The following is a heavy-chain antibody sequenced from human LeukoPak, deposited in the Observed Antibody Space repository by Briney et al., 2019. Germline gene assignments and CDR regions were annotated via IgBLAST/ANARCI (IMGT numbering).Heavy chain of an antibody. CDR1: GDSVSSYSAA. CDR3: ARDIVVVPAAPDAFDI. CDR2: TYYRSKWYN. D-gene: IGHD2-2*01. V-gene: IGHV6-1*01. Sequence: SQTLSLTCAISGDSVSSYSAAWNWITQSPSGGLERLGRTYYRSKWYNDYAVSVKSRITINPDTSKNQFSLQLNSVTREDTAVYYCARDIVVVPAAPDAFDICGQGTMVTVSS. J-gene: IGHJ3*02.